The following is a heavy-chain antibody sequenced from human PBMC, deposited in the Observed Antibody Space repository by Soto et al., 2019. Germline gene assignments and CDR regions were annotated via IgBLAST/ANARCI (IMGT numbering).Heavy chain of an antibody. CDR2: IYRDDDK. CDR1: GFSLSTAVG. D-gene: IGHD5-12*01. V-gene: IGHV2-5*02. J-gene: IGHJ4*02. CDR3: AHIKVYDPYFDY. Sequence: QITLKESGPTLVKPTQTVTLTCTFSGFSLSTAVGVGWIRQPPGKALEWLVVIYRDDDKRYSPSLKSRLTITKDTSKSQVVLTMTNMDPVDTATYYCAHIKVYDPYFDYWGRGTLVTVSS.